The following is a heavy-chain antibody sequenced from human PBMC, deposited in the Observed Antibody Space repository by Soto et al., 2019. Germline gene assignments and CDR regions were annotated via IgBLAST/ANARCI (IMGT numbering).Heavy chain of an antibody. J-gene: IGHJ6*02. CDR2: IRGSGGST. V-gene: IGHV3-23*01. D-gene: IGHD3-3*01. Sequence: GGSLRLSCAASGFTFSSYAMSWVRQAPGKGLEWVSAIRGSGGSTYYADSVKGRFTTSRDNSKNTLYLQVNSLRAEDTAVYFCAKESHWSGDPFYSYGMNVWGQGTTVTVSS. CDR1: GFTFSSYA. CDR3: AKESHWSGDPFYSYGMNV.